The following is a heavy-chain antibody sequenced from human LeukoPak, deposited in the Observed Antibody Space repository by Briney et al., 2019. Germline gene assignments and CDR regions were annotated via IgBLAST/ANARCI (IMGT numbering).Heavy chain of an antibody. J-gene: IGHJ6*02. D-gene: IGHD3-3*01. V-gene: IGHV3-30-3*01. Sequence: PGGSLRLSCAASGFTLSSYAMHWVRQAPGKGLEWVAVISYDGSNKYYADSVKGRFTISRDNSKNTLYLQMNSLRAEDTAVYYCAQDLEWSPLYGMDVWGQGTTVTVSS. CDR1: GFTLSSYA. CDR3: AQDLEWSPLYGMDV. CDR2: ISYDGSNK.